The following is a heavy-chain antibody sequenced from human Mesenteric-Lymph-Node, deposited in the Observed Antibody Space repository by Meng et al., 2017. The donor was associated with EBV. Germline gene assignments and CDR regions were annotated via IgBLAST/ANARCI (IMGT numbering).Heavy chain of an antibody. D-gene: IGHD3-3*01. J-gene: IGHJ5*02. CDR1: HDSIIGSTW. CDR2: VYHSGTT. Sequence: QGRLAEAGPRWVQPPGPLSLTCAVSHDSIIGSTWWTWVRQPPGKGLEWIGEVYHSGTTNYNPSLKSRVTISVDKSENQFSLNLSSVTAADTAVYYCASASDGYNFGIDRWGQGTLVTVSS. V-gene: IGHV4-4*03. CDR3: ASASDGYNFGIDR.